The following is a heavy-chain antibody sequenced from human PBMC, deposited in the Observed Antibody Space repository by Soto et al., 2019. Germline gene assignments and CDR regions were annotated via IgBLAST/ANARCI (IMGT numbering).Heavy chain of an antibody. J-gene: IGHJ4*02. CDR2: INAGNGDT. CDR1: GYTFIMHA. V-gene: IGHV1-3*01. D-gene: IGHD1-7*01. CDR3: ARDEGGWNSIEGGFVKFILDY. Sequence: VSVKGSCKTAGYTFIMHASDWVRQAPGQGLEWMGWINAGNGDTKYSENFQDRVAITRDAYASAAYMEVRSLRSEDTAIYYCARDEGGWNSIEGGFVKFILDYWGQGSVVNVSS.